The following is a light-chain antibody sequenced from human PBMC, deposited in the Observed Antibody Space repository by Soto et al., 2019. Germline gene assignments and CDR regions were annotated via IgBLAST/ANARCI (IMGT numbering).Light chain of an antibody. Sequence: ERVMTQSPATLSVSAXEGATLSCRASQSVDSNLAWYQQKPGQAPRLLIYGASTRPTGIPARFSGSGSGTEFTLTISSLQSEDFAVYYCQQYNNWPLTFGGGTKVDIK. CDR3: QQYNNWPLT. CDR2: GAS. V-gene: IGKV3D-15*01. CDR1: QSVDSN. J-gene: IGKJ4*01.